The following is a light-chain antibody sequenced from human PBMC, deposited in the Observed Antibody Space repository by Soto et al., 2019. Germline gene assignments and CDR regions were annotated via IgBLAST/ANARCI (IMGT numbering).Light chain of an antibody. J-gene: IGKJ4*01. V-gene: IGKV1-39*01. CDR3: QQSYSTPPT. Sequence: DIQMTQSPSSLSASVGDRVTITCRASQSISSYLNWYQQKPGKAPKLLIYAASSLQSGVPSRFSGSASATDFTLTISSLQPEDFETYCCQQSYSTPPTFGGGTKVEIK. CDR1: QSISSY. CDR2: AAS.